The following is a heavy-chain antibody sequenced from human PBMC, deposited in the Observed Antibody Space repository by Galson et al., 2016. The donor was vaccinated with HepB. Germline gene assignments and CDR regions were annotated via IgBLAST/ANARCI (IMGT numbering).Heavy chain of an antibody. V-gene: IGHV3-23*01. Sequence: SLRLSCAASGFTFSIHDMSWVRQTPGRGLEWISGIRGGGPETYYADSVKGRFTISRDNSKNTLYLQMNSLRAEDTAVFYCARGGGRRHYDFWSGQTYFDNWGQGTLVTVSS. J-gene: IGHJ4*02. CDR3: ARGGGRRHYDFWSGQTYFDN. CDR2: IRGGGPET. CDR1: GFTFSIHD. D-gene: IGHD3-3*01.